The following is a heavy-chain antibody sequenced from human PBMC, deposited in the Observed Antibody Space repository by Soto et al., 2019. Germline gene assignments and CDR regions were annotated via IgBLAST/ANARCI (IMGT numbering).Heavy chain of an antibody. D-gene: IGHD3-22*01. CDR2: IYYSGST. Sequence: SETLSLTCTVSGGSISSYYWSRIRQPPGKGLEWIGYIYYSGSTNYNPSLKSRVTISVDTSKNQFSLKLSSVTAADTAVYYCARSKRRGGDYYDSSGYYGHNYYYGMDVWGQGTTVTVSS. CDR3: ARSKRRGGDYYDSSGYYGHNYYYGMDV. V-gene: IGHV4-59*01. CDR1: GGSISSYY. J-gene: IGHJ6*02.